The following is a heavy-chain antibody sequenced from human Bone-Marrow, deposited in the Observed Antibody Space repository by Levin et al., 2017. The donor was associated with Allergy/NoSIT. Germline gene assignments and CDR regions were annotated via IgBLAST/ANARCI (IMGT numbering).Heavy chain of an antibody. J-gene: IGHJ5*02. Sequence: GGSLRLSCAASGFTFSSYWMSWVRQAPGKGLEWVANIKQDGSEKYYVDSVKGRFTISRDNAKNSLYLQMNSLRAEDTAVYYCARDMFEPGGLWFGELEGWFDPWGKGTLVTVSS. CDR1: GFTFSSYW. CDR2: IKQDGSEK. CDR3: ARDMFEPGGLWFGELEGWFDP. V-gene: IGHV3-7*01. D-gene: IGHD3-10*01.